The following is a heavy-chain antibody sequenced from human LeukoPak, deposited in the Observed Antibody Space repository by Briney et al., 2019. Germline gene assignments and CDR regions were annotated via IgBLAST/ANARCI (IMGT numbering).Heavy chain of an antibody. Sequence: GASVKVSCKASGYTFTSYGISWMRQAPGQGLEWMGWISAYNGNTNYAQKLQGRVTMTTDTSTSTAYMELRSLRSDDTAVYYCARYCSGGSCYSANWFDPWGQGTLVTVSS. V-gene: IGHV1-18*01. CDR3: ARYCSGGSCYSANWFDP. CDR1: GYTFTSYG. D-gene: IGHD2-15*01. J-gene: IGHJ5*02. CDR2: ISAYNGNT.